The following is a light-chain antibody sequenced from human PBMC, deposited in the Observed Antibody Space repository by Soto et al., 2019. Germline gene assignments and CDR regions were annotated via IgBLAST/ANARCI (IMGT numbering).Light chain of an antibody. J-gene: IGKJ2*01. CDR3: MQALQTPYT. CDR2: LGS. V-gene: IGKV2-28*01. Sequence: DIVMTQSPLSLPVTPGEPASISCRSSQSLLHSNGYNFLDWYLQKPGQSPQLLIYLGSNRASGVPDRFSGSGLGTDFTLRISTVEAEDVGTYYCMQALQTPYTFGQGTKLEIK. CDR1: QSLLHSNGYNF.